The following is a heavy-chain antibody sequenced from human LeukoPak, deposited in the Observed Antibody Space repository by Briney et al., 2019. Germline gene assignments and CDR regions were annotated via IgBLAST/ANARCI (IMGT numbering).Heavy chain of an antibody. CDR2: IYYSGST. Sequence: SETLSLTCTVSGGSISSYYWSWIRQPPGKGLEWIGYIYYSGSTNYNPSLKSRVTISVDTSKNQFSLKLSSVTAADTAVYYCARAPIRTYYFDYRGQGTLVTVSS. V-gene: IGHV4-59*01. D-gene: IGHD1-1*01. CDR1: GGSISSYY. CDR3: ARAPIRTYYFDY. J-gene: IGHJ4*02.